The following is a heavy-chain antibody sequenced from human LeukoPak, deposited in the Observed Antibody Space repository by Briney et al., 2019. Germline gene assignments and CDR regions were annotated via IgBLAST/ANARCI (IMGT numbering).Heavy chain of an antibody. CDR1: GFTFSSYA. J-gene: IGHJ4*02. Sequence: GGSLRLSCAASGFTFSSYAMSWVRQAPGKGLEWVSAISGSGGSTYYADSVKGRFTISRDNSKNTLYLQMNSLRAEDTAVYYCANHLQGTYGGYDYWGQGTLVTVSS. CDR3: ANHLQGTYGGYDY. CDR2: ISGSGGST. D-gene: IGHD4-23*01. V-gene: IGHV3-23*01.